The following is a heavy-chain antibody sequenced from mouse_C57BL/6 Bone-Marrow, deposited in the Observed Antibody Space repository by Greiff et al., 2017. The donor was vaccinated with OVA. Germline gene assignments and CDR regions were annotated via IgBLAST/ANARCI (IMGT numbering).Heavy chain of an antibody. CDR3: ARSLLLLGYFDG. CDR1: GYTFTSYW. J-gene: IGHJ1*03. V-gene: IGHV1-69*01. D-gene: IGHD1-1*01. Sequence: QVQLQQPGAELVMPGASVKLSCKASGYTFTSYWMHWVKQRPGQGLEWIGEIDPSDSYTNYNQKFKGKSTLTVDKSSSTAYMQLSSLTSEDSAVYYCARSLLLLGYFDGWGTGTTVTVSS. CDR2: IDPSDSYT.